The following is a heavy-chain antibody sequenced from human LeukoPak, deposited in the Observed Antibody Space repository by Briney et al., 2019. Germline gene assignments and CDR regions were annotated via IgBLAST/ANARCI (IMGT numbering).Heavy chain of an antibody. CDR3: AKDIQLST. Sequence: GGSLRLSCAASGFNFRGAAMTWVRQAPGKGLEWVSLISFSGDNSYYADSVKGRFTISRDNSKNTLSLQMNSLRVEDTAIYYCAKDIQLSTWGLGTMVTVSS. J-gene: IGHJ3*01. D-gene: IGHD5-24*01. CDR2: ISFSGDNS. V-gene: IGHV3-23*01. CDR1: GFNFRGAA.